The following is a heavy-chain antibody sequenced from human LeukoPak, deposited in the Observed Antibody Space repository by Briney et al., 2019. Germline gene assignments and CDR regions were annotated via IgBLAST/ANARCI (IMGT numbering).Heavy chain of an antibody. D-gene: IGHD5-18*01. CDR3: ARDRLDTAILGGFDY. J-gene: IGHJ4*02. CDR1: GGSISSYY. Sequence: SETLSLTCTVSGGSISSYYWSWIRQPAGKGLEWIGRIYTSGSTNYNPSLKSRVTMSVDTSKNQFSMKLTSVTAADTAVYYCARDRLDTAILGGFDYWGQGTLVTVSS. V-gene: IGHV4-4*07. CDR2: IYTSGST.